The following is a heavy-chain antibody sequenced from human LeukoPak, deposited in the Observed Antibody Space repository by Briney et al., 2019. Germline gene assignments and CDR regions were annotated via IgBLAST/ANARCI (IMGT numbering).Heavy chain of an antibody. D-gene: IGHD6-13*01. J-gene: IGHJ4*02. CDR1: GFTFDDYA. V-gene: IGHV3-9*01. Sequence: GRSLRLSCAASGFTFDDYAMHWVRHAPGKGLEWVSGISWNSGSIGYADSVKGRFTISRDNAKNSLYLQMNSLRAEDTALYYCAKDRVSSSWYGEFDYWGQGTLVTVSS. CDR3: AKDRVSSSWYGEFDY. CDR2: ISWNSGSI.